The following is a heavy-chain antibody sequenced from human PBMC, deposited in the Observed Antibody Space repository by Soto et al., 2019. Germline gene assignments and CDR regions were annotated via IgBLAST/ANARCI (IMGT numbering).Heavy chain of an antibody. J-gene: IGHJ4*02. D-gene: IGHD3-10*01. Sequence: QVQVMQSGAQLTQPGASVKVSCETSGYTLTTYGLSWVRQAPGQGLEWMGWIDGDSGNTVYAQKFQGRVTMYRDTSTSTSYMTLRSLATYDSALLYVATVSGYCSGSGRFAFWGQSTLFSVSS. CDR2: IDGDSGNT. CDR3: ATVSGYCSGSGRFAF. V-gene: IGHV1-18*01. CDR1: GYTLTTYG.